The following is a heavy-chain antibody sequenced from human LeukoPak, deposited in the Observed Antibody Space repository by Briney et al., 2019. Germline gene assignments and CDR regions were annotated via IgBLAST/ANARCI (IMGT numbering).Heavy chain of an antibody. Sequence: GRSLRLSCAASGFTFSSYGMHWVRQAPGKGREWVAVISYDGSNKYYADSVKGRFTISRDNSKNTLYLQMNSLRAEDAAVYYCAKDTPSYGTFDYWGQGTLVTVSS. CDR3: AKDTPSYGTFDY. V-gene: IGHV3-30*18. D-gene: IGHD1-1*01. CDR2: ISYDGSNK. CDR1: GFTFSSYG. J-gene: IGHJ4*02.